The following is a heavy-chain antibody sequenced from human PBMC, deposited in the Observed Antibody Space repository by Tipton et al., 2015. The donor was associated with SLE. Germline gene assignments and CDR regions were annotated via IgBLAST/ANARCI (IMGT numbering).Heavy chain of an antibody. CDR2: IYYSGST. V-gene: IGHV4-39*07. Sequence: TLSLTCTVSGGSISSSSYYWGWIRQPPGKGLEWIGSIYYSGSTYYNPSLKSRFTISVDTSKNHFSLKLRSVTAADTAVYYCARAGGYSSSDAFDIWGQGTMVTVSS. D-gene: IGHD6-13*01. CDR3: ARAGGYSSSDAFDI. CDR1: GGSISSSSYY. J-gene: IGHJ3*02.